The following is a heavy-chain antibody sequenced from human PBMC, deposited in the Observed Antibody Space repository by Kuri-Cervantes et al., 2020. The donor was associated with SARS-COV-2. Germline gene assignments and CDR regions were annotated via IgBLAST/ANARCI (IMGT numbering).Heavy chain of an antibody. J-gene: IGHJ4*02. V-gene: IGHV3-21*01. CDR3: ARVRGVSY. D-gene: IGHD3-10*01. CDR2: ISSSSSYI. Sequence: GESLKISCAASGFTFSSYSMNWVRQAPGKGLEWVSSISSSSSYIYYADSAKGRFTISRDNAKNSLYLQMNSLRAEDTAVYYCARVRGVSYWGQGTLVTVSS. CDR1: GFTFSSYS.